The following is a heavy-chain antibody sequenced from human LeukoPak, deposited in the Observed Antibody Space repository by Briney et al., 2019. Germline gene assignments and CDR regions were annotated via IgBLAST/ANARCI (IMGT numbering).Heavy chain of an antibody. CDR1: GFTFSSYA. D-gene: IGHD3-10*01. V-gene: IGHV3-30-3*02. CDR3: TKDSSSGSSYYFHGMDV. Sequence: RGSLRLSCAASGFTFSSYAMHWVRQAPGKGLEWVAVISYDGSNKYYADSVKGRFTISRDNSKNTLYLQMNSLRAEDTALYYCTKDSSSGSSYYFHGMDVWGQGTTVTVS. CDR2: ISYDGSNK. J-gene: IGHJ6*02.